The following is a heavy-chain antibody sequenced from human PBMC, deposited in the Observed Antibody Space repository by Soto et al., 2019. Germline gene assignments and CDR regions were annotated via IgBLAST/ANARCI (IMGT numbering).Heavy chain of an antibody. V-gene: IGHV1-69*08. J-gene: IGHJ4*02. CDR1: GDTFSSYS. Sequence: QVHLVQSGAEVEKPGSSVKVSCKASGDTFSSYSFTWVRQAPGQGLEWMGRIIPILGTTNYAQKFQGRVTITADKSTSTAYMELSSLRSEDTAVYYCATDKDSTYDYWGQGTLVTVSS. CDR2: IIPILGTT. CDR3: ATDKDSTYDY. D-gene: IGHD4-4*01.